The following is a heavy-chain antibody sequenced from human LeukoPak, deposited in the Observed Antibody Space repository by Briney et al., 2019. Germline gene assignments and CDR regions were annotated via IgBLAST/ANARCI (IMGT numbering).Heavy chain of an antibody. CDR2: INPSGGST. D-gene: IGHD1-14*01. Sequence: ASVKVSCKASGYTFTSYYMHWVRQAPGQGLEWMGIINPSGGSTSYAQKFQGRVTMTRDTSISTAYMELSRLRSEDMAVYYCARERRYEPGVFDYWGQGTLVTVSS. J-gene: IGHJ4*02. CDR3: ARERRYEPGVFDY. CDR1: GYTFTSYY. V-gene: IGHV1-46*01.